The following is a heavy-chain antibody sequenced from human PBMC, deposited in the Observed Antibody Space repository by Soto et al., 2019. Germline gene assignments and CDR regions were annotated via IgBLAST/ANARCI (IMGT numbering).Heavy chain of an antibody. J-gene: IGHJ4*02. CDR1: GFPFISYA. CDR3: AKRIMSTIGHFDS. D-gene: IGHD5-12*01. V-gene: IGHV3-23*01. CDR2: ISGIGHST. Sequence: WGSLRLSCAASGFPFISYAMGWVRQAPGRGLEWVSSISGIGHSTYYADSVKGRFTISRDNSKNTLYLQMNSLRADDTAVYYCAKRIMSTIGHFDSWGQGTLVTVSS.